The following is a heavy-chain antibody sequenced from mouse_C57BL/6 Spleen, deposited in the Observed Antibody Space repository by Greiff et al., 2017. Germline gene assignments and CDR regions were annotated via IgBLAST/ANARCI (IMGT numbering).Heavy chain of an antibody. CDR1: GYAFSSSW. D-gene: IGHD1-1*01. J-gene: IGHJ2*01. CDR3: ARSMGYGSSYEDY. Sequence: VQLQQSGPELVKPGASVKISCKASGYAFSSSWMNWVKQRPGKGLEWIGRIYPGDGDPNYNGKFKGKATLTADKSSSTAYMQLSSLTSEDSAVYFCARSMGYGSSYEDYWGQGTTLTVSS. CDR2: IYPGDGDP. V-gene: IGHV1-82*01.